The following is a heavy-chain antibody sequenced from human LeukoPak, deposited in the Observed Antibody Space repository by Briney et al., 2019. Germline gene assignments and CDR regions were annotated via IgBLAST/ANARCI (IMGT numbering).Heavy chain of an antibody. D-gene: IGHD6-13*01. CDR1: GFTFDDYA. Sequence: GGSLRLSCAASGFTFDDYAMHWVRQAPGKGLEWVLGISWNSGSIGYADSVKGRFTISRDNAKNSLYLQMNSLRAEDTALYYCAKDGQQLVQSYFDYWGQGTLVTVSS. CDR2: ISWNSGSI. CDR3: AKDGQQLVQSYFDY. V-gene: IGHV3-9*01. J-gene: IGHJ4*02.